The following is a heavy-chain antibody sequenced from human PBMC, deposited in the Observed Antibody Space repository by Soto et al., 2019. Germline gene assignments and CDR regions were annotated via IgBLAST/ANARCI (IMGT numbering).Heavy chain of an antibody. CDR3: AKTSGYYDY. J-gene: IGHJ4*02. CDR2: ISASGDST. D-gene: IGHD3-3*01. CDR1: GFTFSSYA. V-gene: IGHV3-23*01. Sequence: EVQLLESGGGLVQPGGSLRLSCAASGFTFSSYAMSWVRQAPGKGLEWVSLISASGDSTYYADSARGRFTISRDNSKNTLYLQMNSLRAEDTAVYYCAKTSGYYDYWGQGTLVTVSS.